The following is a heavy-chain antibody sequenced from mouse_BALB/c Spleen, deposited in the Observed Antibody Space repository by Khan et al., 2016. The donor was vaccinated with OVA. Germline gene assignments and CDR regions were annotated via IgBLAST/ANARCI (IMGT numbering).Heavy chain of an antibody. Sequence: QVRLQQSGAELVRPGVSVKISCKGSGYTFTDYAMHWVKQSHAKSLEWIGVISTYYGDVDYSQKFKGKATMTVDRSSSTAYMELARLKSEDSAIYYCARGGKLAYWGQGTLVTVSA. J-gene: IGHJ3*01. D-gene: IGHD1-1*02. CDR1: GYTFTDYA. CDR2: ISTYYGDV. CDR3: ARGGKLAY. V-gene: IGHV1S137*01.